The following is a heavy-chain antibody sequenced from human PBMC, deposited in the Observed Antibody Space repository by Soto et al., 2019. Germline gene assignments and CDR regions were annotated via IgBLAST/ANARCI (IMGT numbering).Heavy chain of an antibody. V-gene: IGHV6-1*01. CDR1: GDSVPSNSAG. J-gene: IGHJ4*01. Sequence: PSQTPSLTCAITGDSVPSNSAGRSWVRQSPSRGHEWLGRTYYRSKWYYEYAVSVRGRITINPDTYKNQYSLQLNSVTPEDTAVYFCARGEQYSGRIFDYWGQGTLVTVSS. CDR2: TYYRSKWYY. CDR3: ARGEQYSGRIFDY. D-gene: IGHD1-26*01.